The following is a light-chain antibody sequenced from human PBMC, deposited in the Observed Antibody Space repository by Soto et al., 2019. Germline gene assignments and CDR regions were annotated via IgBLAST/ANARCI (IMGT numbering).Light chain of an antibody. CDR1: SSDVGNYNY. CDR2: EVS. V-gene: IGLV2-14*01. CDR3: SSYTSSSTLYV. J-gene: IGLJ1*01. Sequence: QSVLTQPASVSGSPGQSITISCTGTSSDVGNYNYVSWYQQHPGKAPKLMIYEVSNRPSGVSNRFSGSKSGNTASLTISGLQAEDEADYYCSSYTSSSTLYVFGTGTRSPS.